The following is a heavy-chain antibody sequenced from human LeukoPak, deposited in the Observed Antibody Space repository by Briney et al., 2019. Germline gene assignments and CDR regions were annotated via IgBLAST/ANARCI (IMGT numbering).Heavy chain of an antibody. CDR2: INSDGSST. CDR3: ARDSLQIYYYGMDV. J-gene: IGHJ6*02. Sequence: PGGPLRLSCAASGFTFSSYWMHWVRQAPGKGLVWVSRINSDGSSTSYADSVKGRFTISRDNAKNMLYLQMNSLRAEDTAVYYCARDSLQIYYYGMDVWGQGTTVTVSS. V-gene: IGHV3-74*01. CDR1: GFTFSSYW.